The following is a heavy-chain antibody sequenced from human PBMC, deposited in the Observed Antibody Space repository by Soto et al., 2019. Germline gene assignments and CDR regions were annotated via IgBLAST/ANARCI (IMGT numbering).Heavy chain of an antibody. V-gene: IGHV4-31*03. D-gene: IGHD6-6*01. J-gene: IGHJ4*02. CDR1: GGSISSGGHY. CDR2: IYYSGST. Sequence: SETLSLTCTVSGGSISSGGHYWSWIRQHPGKGLEWIGYIYYSGSTYYNPSLKSRFTISVDTSKNQFSLKLSSVTAADTAVYYCARAPARELVLGYWGQGTLVTVSS. CDR3: ARAPARELVLGY.